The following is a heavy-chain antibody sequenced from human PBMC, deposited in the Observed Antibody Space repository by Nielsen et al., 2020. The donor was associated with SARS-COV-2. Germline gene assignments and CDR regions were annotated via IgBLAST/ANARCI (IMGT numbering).Heavy chain of an antibody. J-gene: IGHJ5*02. CDR3: AREHPDGNWFDP. CDR1: GYTFTGYY. V-gene: IGHV1-2*06. Sequence: ASVKVSCKASGYTFTGYYMHWVRQAPGQGLEWMGRINPNSGGTNYAQKFQGRVTMTRDTSISTAYMELSRLRSDDTAVYYCAREHPDGNWFDPWGQGTLVTVSS. CDR2: INPNSGGT. D-gene: IGHD5-24*01.